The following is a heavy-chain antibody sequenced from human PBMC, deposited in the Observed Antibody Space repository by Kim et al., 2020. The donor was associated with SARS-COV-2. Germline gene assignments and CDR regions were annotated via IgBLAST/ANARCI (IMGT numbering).Heavy chain of an antibody. V-gene: IGHV4-39*07. Sequence: NPSLKSRVTISIDTSKNQFSLRLNSVTAADTALYFCASGVPGIVAPGPNYWGQGTLVTVSS. J-gene: IGHJ4*02. CDR3: ASGVPGIVAPGPNY. D-gene: IGHD6-13*01.